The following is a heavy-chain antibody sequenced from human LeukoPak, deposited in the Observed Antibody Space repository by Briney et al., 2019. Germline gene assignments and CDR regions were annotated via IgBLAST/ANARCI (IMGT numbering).Heavy chain of an antibody. D-gene: IGHD5-18*01. CDR1: GLIFSGHS. J-gene: IGHJ4*02. V-gene: IGHV3-7*01. CDR2: INLNGSKR. Sequence: GGSVRLFCASSGLIFSGHSKTWVRQARGKGLAWVANINLNGSKRFYVYLVKGRFTNSRYNGDNSMYLQMKSLRAEDTAVYHCGRVTAGAIDYWGQGTLVIVSS. CDR3: GRVTAGAIDY.